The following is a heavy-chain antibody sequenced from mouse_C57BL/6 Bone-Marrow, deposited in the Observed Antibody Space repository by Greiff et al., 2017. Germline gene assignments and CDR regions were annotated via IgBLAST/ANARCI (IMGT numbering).Heavy chain of an antibody. D-gene: IGHD2-5*01. V-gene: IGHV1-74*01. CDR2: IHPSDSDT. CDR3: AIDSNYDY. J-gene: IGHJ2*01. Sequence: VKQRPGQGLEWIGRIHPSDSDTNYNQKFKGKATLTVDKSSSTAYMQLSSLTSEDSAVYYCAIDSNYDYWGQGTTLTVSS.